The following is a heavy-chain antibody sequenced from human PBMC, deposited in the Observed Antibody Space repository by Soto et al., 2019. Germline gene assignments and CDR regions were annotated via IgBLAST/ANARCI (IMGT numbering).Heavy chain of an antibody. CDR1: GGTFRSYA. CDR2: IIPIFGTA. D-gene: IGHD3-22*01. J-gene: IGHJ3*02. CDR3: ARGTVQGITMLAETHGAFDI. V-gene: IGHV1-69*13. Sequence: SSVKVSCKASGGTFRSYAISWVRQAPGQGLEWMGGIIPIFGTANYAQKFQGRVTITPDESTSTAYMELSSLRSEDTAVYYCARGTVQGITMLAETHGAFDIWGQGTMVTVSS.